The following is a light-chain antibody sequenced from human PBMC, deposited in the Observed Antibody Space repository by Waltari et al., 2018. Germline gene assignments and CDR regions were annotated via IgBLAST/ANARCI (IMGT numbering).Light chain of an antibody. Sequence: QSALTQPASVSGSPGQSITISCTGTSSDVGFYNYVSWYQQHPGKAPQLMIYDVSERPSWVVNRFSGSKSGNTASLTISGLQAEDEADYYCNSYAGSSSWVFGGGTKLTVL. V-gene: IGLV2-14*01. CDR3: NSYAGSSSWV. J-gene: IGLJ3*02. CDR2: DVS. CDR1: SSDVGFYNY.